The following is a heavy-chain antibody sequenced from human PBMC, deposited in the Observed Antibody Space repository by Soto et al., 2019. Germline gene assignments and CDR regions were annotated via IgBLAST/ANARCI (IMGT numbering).Heavy chain of an antibody. CDR3: AKTAGYDYVWGSSGLDP. Sequence: GSLRLSCAGSGFTFSSYGMHWVRQAPGKGLEGVAVISYDGSDKYYGDSVKGRFTISRDESKNTLYLQMNSLRVEDTAIYYCAKTAGYDYVWGSSGLDPWGQGTLVTVSS. CDR2: ISYDGSDK. D-gene: IGHD3-16*01. J-gene: IGHJ5*02. V-gene: IGHV3-30*18. CDR1: GFTFSSYG.